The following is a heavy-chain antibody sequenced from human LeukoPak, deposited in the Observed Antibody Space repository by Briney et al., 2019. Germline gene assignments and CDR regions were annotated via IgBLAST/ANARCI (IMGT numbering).Heavy chain of an antibody. CDR1: GFTVSGYW. CDR2: IKEDASEK. D-gene: IGHD3-3*01. V-gene: IGHV3-7*01. Sequence: GGSLRLSCAASGFTVSGYWMSWVRQAPGKGLEWVANIKEDASEKYYVDSVKGRFTISRDNAKNSLYLQMNSLRVEDTAVYFCARYRIGYGYWGQGTLVTVSS. CDR3: ARYRIGYGY. J-gene: IGHJ4*02.